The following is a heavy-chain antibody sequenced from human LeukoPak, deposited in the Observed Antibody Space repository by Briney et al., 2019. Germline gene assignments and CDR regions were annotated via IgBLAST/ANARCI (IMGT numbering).Heavy chain of an antibody. V-gene: IGHV4-59*01. D-gene: IGHD2-15*01. CDR1: GGSIIAFY. CDR3: ARGRYCSDGSCYLDY. Sequence: PSETLSLTCTVSGGSIIAFYWSWIRQPPGKGLEWIGYIYYSGSTNYTPPLKSRVTMSVDTSKNQFSLKLSSVTAADTAVYYCARGRYCSDGSCYLDYWGQGTLVTVSS. J-gene: IGHJ4*02. CDR2: IYYSGST.